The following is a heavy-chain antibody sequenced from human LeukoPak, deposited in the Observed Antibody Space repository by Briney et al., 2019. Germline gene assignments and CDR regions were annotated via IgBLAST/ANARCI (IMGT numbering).Heavy chain of an antibody. J-gene: IGHJ4*02. V-gene: IGHV3-74*01. Sequence: GGSLRLSCAAPGFTFSRYSIHWVRPAPGQGLMRVSRINSDGSSTSYADSVKGRFTISRDNAKNTLYLQMNSLRAEDTAVYYCARVDYDFWSGYYPGDYWGQGTLVTVSS. CDR1: GFTFSRYS. D-gene: IGHD3-3*01. CDR2: INSDGSST. CDR3: ARVDYDFWSGYYPGDY.